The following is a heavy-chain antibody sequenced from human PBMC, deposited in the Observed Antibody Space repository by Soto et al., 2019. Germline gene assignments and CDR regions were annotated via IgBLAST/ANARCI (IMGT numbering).Heavy chain of an antibody. Sequence: QVRLHESGPGLVKPSETLSLTCTVSTDSFNDYYWSWIRQPPGKGLEWIGSIYPTGNTNYNPSLESRVSISVDTSKIQFSLRLSSVTAADTAVYYCARDVGIHDAFDIWGQGTLVTVSS. D-gene: IGHD5-18*01. CDR2: IYPTGNT. J-gene: IGHJ3*02. CDR1: TDSFNDYY. V-gene: IGHV4-59*13. CDR3: ARDVGIHDAFDI.